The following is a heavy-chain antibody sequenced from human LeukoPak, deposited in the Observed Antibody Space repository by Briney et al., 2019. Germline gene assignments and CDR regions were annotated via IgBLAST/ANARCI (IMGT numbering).Heavy chain of an antibody. D-gene: IGHD3-16*01. J-gene: IGHJ4*02. CDR1: GGSISSYY. V-gene: IGHV4-59*01. Sequence: SATLSLTCTVSGGSISSYYWSWIRQPPGKGREGIGYIYYSGSTNYNPSLKSRVTISVDTSNNQFSLKLSSVTAADTAVYYCARYGLAGYYFDYWGQGTLVTVSS. CDR3: ARYGLAGYYFDY. CDR2: IYYSGST.